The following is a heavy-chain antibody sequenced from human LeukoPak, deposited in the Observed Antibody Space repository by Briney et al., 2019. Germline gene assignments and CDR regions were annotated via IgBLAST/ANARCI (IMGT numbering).Heavy chain of an antibody. D-gene: IGHD6-19*01. CDR2: IRYDESNK. CDR1: GFVFSNYG. J-gene: IGHJ5*02. CDR3: ATMQWLEGVDWFDP. V-gene: IGHV3-30*02. Sequence: GGSLRLSCAASGFVFSNYGMHWVRQAPGKGLEWVAFIRYDESNKFYADSVKGRFTISRDNSKNILFLQMNSLRAEDTAVYYCATMQWLEGVDWFDPWGQGTLVTVSS.